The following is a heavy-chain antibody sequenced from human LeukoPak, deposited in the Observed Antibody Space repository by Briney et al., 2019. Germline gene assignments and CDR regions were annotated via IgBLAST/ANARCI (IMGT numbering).Heavy chain of an antibody. J-gene: IGHJ4*02. CDR3: ARLYWDPGYSGYDLDFYFDY. D-gene: IGHD5-12*01. CDR2: IKQDGSEK. V-gene: IGHV3-7*05. Sequence: GGSLRLSCAASGFTFSSYWMSCVRQASGKGLEWVANIKQDGSEKYYVDSVKGRFTISRDNAKNSLYLQMNSLRAEDTAVYYCARLYWDPGYSGYDLDFYFDYWGQGTLVTVSS. CDR1: GFTFSSYW.